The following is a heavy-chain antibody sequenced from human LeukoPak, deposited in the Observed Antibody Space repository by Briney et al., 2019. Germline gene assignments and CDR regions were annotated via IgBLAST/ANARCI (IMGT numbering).Heavy chain of an antibody. CDR3: AKDLRGRGYSYGLDY. CDR1: GFTFSSYE. J-gene: IGHJ4*02. Sequence: GGSLRLSCAASGFTFSSYEMNWVRQAPGKGLEWISSISTTGRDVYYADSVKGRFTISRDNSKNMLYLQMNSLRAEDTAVYYCAKDLRGRGYSYGLDYWGQGTLVTVSS. CDR2: ISTTGRDV. D-gene: IGHD5-18*01. V-gene: IGHV3-21*01.